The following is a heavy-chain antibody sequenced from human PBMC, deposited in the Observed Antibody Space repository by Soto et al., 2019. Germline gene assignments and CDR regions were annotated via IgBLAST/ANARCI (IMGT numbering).Heavy chain of an antibody. CDR1: GYTFTSYY. V-gene: IGHV1-46*01. CDR2: INPVTGIT. Sequence: QVQLVQSGAEVKKPGASVKVSCKASGYTFTSYYIHCVRQAPVQGLEWIGIINPVTGITTYSQKFQGRVTMTRDTSTSTVYMDLSSLRSEDTAVYYCARDPRGSSSGYFDLWGRGTLVTVSS. J-gene: IGHJ2*01. D-gene: IGHD3-10*01. CDR3: ARDPRGSSSGYFDL.